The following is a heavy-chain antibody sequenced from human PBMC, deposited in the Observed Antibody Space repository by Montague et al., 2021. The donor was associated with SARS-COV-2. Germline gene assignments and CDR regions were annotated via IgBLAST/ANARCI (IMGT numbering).Heavy chain of an antibody. CDR3: ASNGMVSSITIYYYGMDV. CDR1: GGSISSYY. CDR2: IYYSGST. Sequence: SETLSLTCTVSGGSISSYYWSWIRQPPGKGLEWIGYIYYSGSTNYNPSLKSRVTISVDTSKNQFSLKLSSVTAADTAVYYCASNGMVSSITIYYYGMDVWGQGTTVTVSS. J-gene: IGHJ6*02. D-gene: IGHD2-2*01. V-gene: IGHV4-59*01.